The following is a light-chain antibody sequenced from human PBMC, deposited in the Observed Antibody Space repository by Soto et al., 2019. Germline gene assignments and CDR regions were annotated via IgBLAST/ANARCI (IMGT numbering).Light chain of an antibody. J-gene: IGLJ1*01. V-gene: IGLV2-23*02. CDR3: CSYAGTTISYV. Sequence: QSALTQPASVSGSPGQSITISCTGTSSDVGSYNYVSWFQHHPGKAPKLIIYEVNNRPSGISDRFSGSKSGNTASLTISGLQAEDEADYYCCSYAGTTISYVFGTETKVTVL. CDR2: EVN. CDR1: SSDVGSYNY.